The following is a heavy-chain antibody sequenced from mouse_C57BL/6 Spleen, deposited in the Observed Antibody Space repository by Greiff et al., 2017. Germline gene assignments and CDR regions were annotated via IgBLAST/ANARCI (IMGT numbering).Heavy chain of an antibody. V-gene: IGHV1-15*01. CDR3: TPITTVVATPYAMDY. J-gene: IGHJ4*01. D-gene: IGHD1-1*01. CDR2: IDPETGGT. CDR1: GYTFTDYE. Sequence: VQLQQSGAELVRPGASVTLSCKASGYTFTDYEMHWVKQTPVHGLEWIGAIDPETGGTAYNQKFKGKAILTADKSSSTAYMELRSLTSEDSAVYYCTPITTVVATPYAMDYWGHGTSVTVSS.